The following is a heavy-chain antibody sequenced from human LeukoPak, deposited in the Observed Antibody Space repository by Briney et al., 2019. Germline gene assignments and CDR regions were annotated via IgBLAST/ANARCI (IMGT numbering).Heavy chain of an antibody. J-gene: IGHJ5*02. V-gene: IGHV1-69*06. CDR1: GVTFSSNA. CDR2: IIPMFTTA. D-gene: IGHD2-2*02. Sequence: SVKVSCKTSGVTFSSNAISWVRQAPGQGLEWMGGIIPMFTTANYAQKFQGRVTITADKSTSTAYMELTSLRSEDTAIYYCARGEAVWYQLLYSWFDPWGQGTLVTVSS. CDR3: ARGEAVWYQLLYSWFDP.